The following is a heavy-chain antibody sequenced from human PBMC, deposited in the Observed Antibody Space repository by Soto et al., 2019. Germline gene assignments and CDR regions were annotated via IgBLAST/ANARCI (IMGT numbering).Heavy chain of an antibody. CDR3: ARSSGWYVWFDP. CDR2: INAGNGNT. Sequence: QVQLLQSGAEEKKPGASVKVSGKASGYTFTSYVMHWVRQAPGQRLEWMGWINAGNGNTKYSQKFQGRVTITRDTSASTAYMELSSLRSEDTAVYYCARSSGWYVWFDPWGQGTLVTVSS. J-gene: IGHJ5*02. D-gene: IGHD6-13*01. V-gene: IGHV1-3*05. CDR1: GYTFTSYV.